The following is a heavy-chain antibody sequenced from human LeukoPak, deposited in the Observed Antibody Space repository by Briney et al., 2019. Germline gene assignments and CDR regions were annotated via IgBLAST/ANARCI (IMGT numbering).Heavy chain of an antibody. J-gene: IGHJ4*02. Sequence: SVKVSCKASGGTFSSYAISWVRQAPGQGLGWMGGIIPIFGTANYAQKFQGRVTITADESTSTAYMELSSLRSEDTAVYYCAREAYSSGYYQVSVYYYFDYWGQGTLVTVSS. D-gene: IGHD3-22*01. CDR1: GGTFSSYA. CDR3: AREAYSSGYYQVSVYYYFDY. CDR2: IIPIFGTA. V-gene: IGHV1-69*13.